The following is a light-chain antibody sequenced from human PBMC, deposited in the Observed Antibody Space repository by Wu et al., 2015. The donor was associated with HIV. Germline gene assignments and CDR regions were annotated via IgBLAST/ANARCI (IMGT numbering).Light chain of an antibody. Sequence: DIQMTQSPSTLSASVGDRVTITCRASQSISDWLAWYQQKPGKAPKLLIYKASTLQSGVPSRFSGGGSGTEFTLTISSLQPDDFATYYCQQYNSYSSFGQGTKLEIK. CDR2: KAS. J-gene: IGKJ2*03. CDR3: QQYNSYSS. V-gene: IGKV1-5*03. CDR1: QSISDW.